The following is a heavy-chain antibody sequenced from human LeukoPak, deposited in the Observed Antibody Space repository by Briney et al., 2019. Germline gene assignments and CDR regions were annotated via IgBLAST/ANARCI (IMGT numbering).Heavy chain of an antibody. Sequence: GGSLRLSCVASGFTFSSSWVSWVRKAPGKGLEWVANIKQDGSEKVYVESVRGRFTLSKDNAKNSLYLQLNRLRPDDTALYYCARDNPPDYWGQGTLVTVSS. CDR1: GFTFSSSW. CDR3: ARDNPPDY. J-gene: IGHJ4*02. CDR2: IKQDGSEK. V-gene: IGHV3-7*03.